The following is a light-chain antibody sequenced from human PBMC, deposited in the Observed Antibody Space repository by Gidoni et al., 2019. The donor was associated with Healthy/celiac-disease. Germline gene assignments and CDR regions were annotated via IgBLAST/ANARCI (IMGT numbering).Light chain of an antibody. V-gene: IGKV1-13*02. CDR1: QGISSA. J-gene: IGKJ4*01. Sequence: AIQLTQSPSSLSASVGDRVTITCRASQGISSALAWYQQKPGKAPKLLIYDASSLESGVPSRFSGSGSATDFTLTISSLQPEDFATYYCQQFNSYPHLAFGGGTKVEIK. CDR3: QQFNSYPHLA. CDR2: DAS.